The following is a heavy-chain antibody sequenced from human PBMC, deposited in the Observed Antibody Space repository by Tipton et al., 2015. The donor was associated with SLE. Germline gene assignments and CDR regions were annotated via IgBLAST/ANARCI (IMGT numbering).Heavy chain of an antibody. J-gene: IGHJ6*02. CDR2: ISSSGSAI. CDR3: ARVIAAPPYGMDV. Sequence: SLRLSCAASGFTFSSYSMNWVRQAPGKGLEWVAYISSSGSAIHYADSVKGRFTISRDNSKNTLYLQMNSLRAEDTAVYYCARVIAAPPYGMDVWGQGTTVTVSS. CDR1: GFTFSSYS. D-gene: IGHD6-13*01. V-gene: IGHV3-48*01.